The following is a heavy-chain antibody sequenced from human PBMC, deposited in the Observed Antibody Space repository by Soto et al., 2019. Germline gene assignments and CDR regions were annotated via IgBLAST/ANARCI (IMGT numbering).Heavy chain of an antibody. CDR1: GGSFSGYY. D-gene: IGHD3-16*01. V-gene: IGHV4-34*01. CDR2: INHSGST. J-gene: IGHJ6*03. Sequence: QVQLQQWGAGLLKPSETLSLTCAVYGGSFSGYYWSWIRQPPGKGLEWIGEINHSGSTNYNPSLKSRVTISVDTSKNPFSLKLSSVTAADTAVYYCARVPVIHSYKPGGVRGRRDYYYYYMDVWGKGTTVTVSS. CDR3: ARVPVIHSYKPGGVRGRRDYYYYYMDV.